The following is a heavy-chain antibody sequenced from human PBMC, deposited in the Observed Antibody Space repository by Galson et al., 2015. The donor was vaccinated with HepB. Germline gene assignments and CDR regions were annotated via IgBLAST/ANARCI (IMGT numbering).Heavy chain of an antibody. J-gene: IGHJ4*02. CDR3: AREACSSNYYNSSGYYPL. V-gene: IGHV3-7*01. CDR2: IKQDGSEK. Sequence: SLRLSCAASGFTFSSYGMSWVRQAPGKGLEWVANIKQDGSEKYYVDSVKGRFTISRDNAKNSLYLQMNSLRAEDTAVYYCAREACSSNYYNSSGYYPLWGQGTLVTVSS. D-gene: IGHD3-22*01. CDR1: GFTFSSYG.